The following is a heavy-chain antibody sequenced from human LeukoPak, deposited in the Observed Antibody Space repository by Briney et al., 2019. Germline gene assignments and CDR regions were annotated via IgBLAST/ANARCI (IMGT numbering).Heavy chain of an antibody. Sequence: GGSLRLSCAAPGFTFSSYWMSWVRQAPGNGLERVSVIYGDGRTSHSASVRGRFTISRDNSKNIVSLQMNNLRAEDTAVYYCARGRGLGVVSPYFDYWGQGTLVTVSS. CDR3: ARGRGLGVVSPYFDY. CDR2: IYGDGRT. V-gene: IGHV3-53*01. CDR1: GFTFSSYW. J-gene: IGHJ4*02. D-gene: IGHD3-3*01.